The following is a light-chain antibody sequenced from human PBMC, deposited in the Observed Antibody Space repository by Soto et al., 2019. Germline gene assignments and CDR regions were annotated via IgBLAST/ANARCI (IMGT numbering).Light chain of an antibody. Sequence: QSALTQPASVSGSPGQSITISCTGTSSDVGTYNLVSWYQQHPGKAPKLMIYEVTKRPSGVSNRFSGSKSGSTASLTISGLQAEDEADYYCCSYAGSRSGFGGGTQLTVL. J-gene: IGLJ2*01. CDR3: CSYAGSRSG. CDR2: EVT. V-gene: IGLV2-23*02. CDR1: SSDVGTYNL.